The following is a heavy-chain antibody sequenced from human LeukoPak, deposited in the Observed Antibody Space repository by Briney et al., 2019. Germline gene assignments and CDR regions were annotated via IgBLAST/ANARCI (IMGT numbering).Heavy chain of an antibody. CDR2: INPNSGGT. Sequence: ASVKVSCKASGYTFTTYGISWVRQAPGQGLEWMGWINPNSGGTNYAQKFQGWVTMTRDTSISTAYMELSRLRSDDTAVYYCARGVPTVTTTLGFYYYGMDVWGQGTTVTVSS. CDR3: ARGVPTVTTTLGFYYYGMDV. D-gene: IGHD4-17*01. CDR1: GYTFTTYG. V-gene: IGHV1-2*04. J-gene: IGHJ6*02.